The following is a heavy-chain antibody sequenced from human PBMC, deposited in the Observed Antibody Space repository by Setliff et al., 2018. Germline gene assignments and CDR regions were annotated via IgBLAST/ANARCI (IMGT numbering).Heavy chain of an antibody. CDR2: IHASGSP. CDR3: ARSMIQRNYYCGLDV. CDR1: GGSITSGSFY. Sequence: SETLSLTCTVSGGSITSGSFYWSWIRQPAGKRLEWIGRIHASGSPSYNPSLESRVTISLDTSTNQFSLKLSSVTAADTAVYYCARSMIQRNYYCGLDVWGQGTTVTVSS. D-gene: IGHD3-16*01. J-gene: IGHJ6*02. V-gene: IGHV4-61*02.